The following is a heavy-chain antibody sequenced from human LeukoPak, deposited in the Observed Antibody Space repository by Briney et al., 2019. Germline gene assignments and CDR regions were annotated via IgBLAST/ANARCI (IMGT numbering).Heavy chain of an antibody. J-gene: IGHJ4*02. Sequence: ASVKVSCKASGYTFTGYYMHWVRQAPGQGLEWMGRINPNSGGTYYAQKFQGRVTMTRDTSISTAYMELSRLRSDDTAVYYCARDYYGSGSYYGNFDYWGQGTLVTVSS. D-gene: IGHD3-10*01. CDR1: GYTFTGYY. CDR3: ARDYYGSGSYYGNFDY. V-gene: IGHV1-2*06. CDR2: INPNSGGT.